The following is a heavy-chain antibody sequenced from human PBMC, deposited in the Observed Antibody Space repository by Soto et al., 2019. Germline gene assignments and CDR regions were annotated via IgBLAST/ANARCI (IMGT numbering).Heavy chain of an antibody. D-gene: IGHD6-6*01. CDR3: ARDPGVESSSSGELVDY. V-gene: IGHV3-21*04. Sequence: GGSLRLSCAVSGFTFSSHSMNWVRQAPGKGLEWVSSITTSSESKYYTDSVKGRFTLSRDNAKNSLYLQMNSLRAEDTAVYYCARDPGVESSSSGELVDYWGQGTLVTVSS. J-gene: IGHJ4*02. CDR1: GFTFSSHS. CDR2: ITTSSESK.